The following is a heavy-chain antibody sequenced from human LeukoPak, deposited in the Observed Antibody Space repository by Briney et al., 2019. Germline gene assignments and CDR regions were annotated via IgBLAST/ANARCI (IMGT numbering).Heavy chain of an antibody. CDR2: IRNKAYGGTA. Sequence: GGSLRLSCTASGFTFCDYAMSWFRQAAGTGLEWLGLIRNKAYGGTAEYAASVKGRFTISRDDSKTIAHLQMHSLKTDVTAVYYCTREKRYFDWFQADYWGEGTLVTVSS. CDR1: GFTFCDYA. CDR3: TREKRYFDWFQADY. V-gene: IGHV3-49*03. D-gene: IGHD3-9*01. J-gene: IGHJ4*02.